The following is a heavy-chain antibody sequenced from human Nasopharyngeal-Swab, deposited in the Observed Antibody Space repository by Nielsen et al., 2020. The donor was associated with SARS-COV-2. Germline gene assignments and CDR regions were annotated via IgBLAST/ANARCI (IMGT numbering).Heavy chain of an antibody. Sequence: SETLSLTCAVYGGSFSGYYWSWIRQPPGKGLEWIGEINHSGSTNYNPPLKSRVTISVDTSKNQFSLKLSSVTAADTAVYYCARGLYYYGSGRAVPWGQGTLVTVSS. D-gene: IGHD3-10*01. CDR1: GGSFSGYY. J-gene: IGHJ5*02. CDR3: ARGLYYYGSGRAVP. V-gene: IGHV4-34*01. CDR2: INHSGST.